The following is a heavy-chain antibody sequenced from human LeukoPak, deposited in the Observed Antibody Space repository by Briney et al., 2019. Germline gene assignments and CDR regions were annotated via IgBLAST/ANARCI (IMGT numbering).Heavy chain of an antibody. V-gene: IGHV3-7*01. CDR2: INQDGSEK. J-gene: IGHJ4*02. Sequence: PGGSLRLPCAVSGFSFSSYWMNWVRQAPGRGLEWVASINQDGSEKYYADSVKGRFTISRDNAKNSLYLQMNSLRAEDTAIYYCARDGEAAGLYFDYWGQGTLVTVSS. CDR1: GFSFSSYW. CDR3: ARDGEAAGLYFDY. D-gene: IGHD6-13*01.